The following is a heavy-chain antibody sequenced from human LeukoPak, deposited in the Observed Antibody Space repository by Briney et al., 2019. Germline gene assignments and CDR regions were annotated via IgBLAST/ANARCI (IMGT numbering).Heavy chain of an antibody. CDR3: ARGYCSSTSCSEFDY. CDR1: GGTFSSYA. J-gene: IGHJ4*02. V-gene: IGHV1-69*01. D-gene: IGHD2-2*01. CDR2: IIPIFGTA. Sequence: GASVKVSCKASGGTFSSYAISWVRQAPGQGLEWMGGIIPIFGTANYAQKFQGRVTITADESTSTAYMELSSLRSEDTAVYYCARGYCSSTSCSEFDYWGQGTLVTVSS.